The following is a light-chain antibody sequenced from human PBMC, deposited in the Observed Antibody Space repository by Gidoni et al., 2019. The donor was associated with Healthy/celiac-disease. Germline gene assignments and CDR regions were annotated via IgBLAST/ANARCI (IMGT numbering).Light chain of an antibody. CDR1: QSISSY. CDR3: QQSYSTPRT. V-gene: IGKV1-39*01. J-gene: IGKJ1*01. Sequence: GDRVTITCRASQSISSYLNWYQQKPGKAPKLLIYAASSLQSGVPSRFSGSGSGTDFTLTISSLEPEDFATYYCQQSYSTPRTFGQGTKVEIK. CDR2: AAS.